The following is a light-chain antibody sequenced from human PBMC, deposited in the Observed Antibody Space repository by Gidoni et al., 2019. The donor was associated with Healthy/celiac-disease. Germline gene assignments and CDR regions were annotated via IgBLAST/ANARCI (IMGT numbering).Light chain of an antibody. CDR3: QAWDSSTVV. Sequence: SYELTQPPSVSVSPGQTASIPCSGDKLGDKYACWYQQKPGQSPVLVIYQDSKRPSGIPERFSGSKSGNTATLTISGTQAMDEADYYCQAWDSSTVVFGGGTKLNVL. J-gene: IGLJ2*01. V-gene: IGLV3-1*01. CDR2: QDS. CDR1: KLGDKY.